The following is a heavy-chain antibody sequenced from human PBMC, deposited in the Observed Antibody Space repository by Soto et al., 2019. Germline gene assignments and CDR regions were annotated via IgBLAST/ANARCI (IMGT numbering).Heavy chain of an antibody. Sequence: ASVKVSCKASGYTFTGYYMHWVRQAPGQGLEWMGWINPNSGGTNYAQKFQGRVTMTRDTSISTAYMELSRLRSDDTAVYYCARDRIAAAGYYYYGMDVWGQGTTGTVSS. D-gene: IGHD6-13*01. CDR2: INPNSGGT. J-gene: IGHJ6*02. CDR1: GYTFTGYY. V-gene: IGHV1-2*02. CDR3: ARDRIAAAGYYYYGMDV.